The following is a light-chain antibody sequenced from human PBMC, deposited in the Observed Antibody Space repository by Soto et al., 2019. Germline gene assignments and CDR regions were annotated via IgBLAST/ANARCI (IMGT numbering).Light chain of an antibody. J-gene: IGKJ4*01. CDR2: DAS. CDR1: QSVNSY. Sequence: EIVLTQSPATLSLSPGERATLSCRASQSVNSYLAWYQQKPGQAPRLLIYDASNRATGIPARFSGSGSGTDFTLTISSLEPEDFAVYYCQQRSNWLTFGGGTKVELK. CDR3: QQRSNWLT. V-gene: IGKV3-11*01.